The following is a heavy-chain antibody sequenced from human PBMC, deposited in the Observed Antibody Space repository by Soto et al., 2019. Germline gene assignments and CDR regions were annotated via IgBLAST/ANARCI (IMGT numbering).Heavy chain of an antibody. V-gene: IGHV4-4*02. J-gene: IGHJ3*02. CDR3: SRKELRDGAFDI. CDR2: IYHAGST. CDR1: GGSINTNHW. Sequence: SETLSLTCAVSGGSINTNHWWSWVRQPPGKGLEWIGEIYHAGSTTYNPSLKSRVTLSIDKSNNQFSLKLTSVKAADTALYYCSRKELRDGAFDIWGQGTMVTVSS. D-gene: IGHD3-10*01.